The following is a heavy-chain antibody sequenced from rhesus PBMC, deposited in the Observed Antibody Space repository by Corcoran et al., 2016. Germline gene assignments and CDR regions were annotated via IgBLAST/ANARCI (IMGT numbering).Heavy chain of an antibody. J-gene: IGHJ4*01. V-gene: IGHV3-184*01. CDR3: TKDQYSFDY. D-gene: IGHD2-15*01. Sequence: EVQLVESGGGLVQPGGSLRLSCAASGFTFSDYYMYWVRQATGKGLEWVGFIRSKAYGGTAKYAASVKGRFTISRDDSKSLAYLQMSSLKTEDTAVYYCTKDQYSFDYWGQGVLVTVSS. CDR1: GFTFSDYY. CDR2: IRSKAYGGTA.